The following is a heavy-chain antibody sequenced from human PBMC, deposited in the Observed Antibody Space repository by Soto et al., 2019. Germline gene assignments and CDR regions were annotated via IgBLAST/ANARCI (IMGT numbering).Heavy chain of an antibody. CDR3: AKDDLSNYDTLHYYYYYGMDV. V-gene: IGHV3-30*18. J-gene: IGHJ6*02. CDR2: ISYDGSNK. Sequence: QVQLVESGGGVVQPGRSLRLSCAASGFTFSSYGMHWVRQAPGKGLEWVAVISYDGSNKYYADSVKGRCTISRDNSKNTLYLQMNSLRAEDTAVYYCAKDDLSNYDTLHYYYYYGMDVWGQGTTVTVSS. D-gene: IGHD4-4*01. CDR1: GFTFSSYG.